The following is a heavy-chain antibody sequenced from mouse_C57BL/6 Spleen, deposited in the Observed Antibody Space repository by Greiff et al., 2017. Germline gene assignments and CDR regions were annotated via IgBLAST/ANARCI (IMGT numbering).Heavy chain of an antibody. D-gene: IGHD1-1*01. V-gene: IGHV5-17*01. CDR1: GFTFSDYG. Sequence: EVKLQESGGGLVKPGGSLKLSCAASGFTFSDYGMHWVRQAPEKGLEWVAYISSGSSTIYYADTVKGRFTISRDNAKNTLFLQMTSLRSEDTAMYYCARRYYGSSTGYFDVWGTGTTVTVSS. CDR2: ISSGSSTI. J-gene: IGHJ1*03. CDR3: ARRYYGSSTGYFDV.